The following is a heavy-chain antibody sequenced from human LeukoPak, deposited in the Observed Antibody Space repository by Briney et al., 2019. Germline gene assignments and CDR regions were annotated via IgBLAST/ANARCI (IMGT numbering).Heavy chain of an antibody. D-gene: IGHD3-22*01. V-gene: IGHV3-74*01. CDR3: ARWYYYDSSGYFAGMDV. CDR1: GFTVSSYW. Sequence: GGSLRLSCAASGFTVSSYWMHWVRQAPGKGLVWVSRINRDGSSTSYADSVKGRFTISRDNAKNTLYLQMNSLRAEDTAVYYCARWYYYDSSGYFAGMDVWGQGTTVTVSS. J-gene: IGHJ6*02. CDR2: INRDGSST.